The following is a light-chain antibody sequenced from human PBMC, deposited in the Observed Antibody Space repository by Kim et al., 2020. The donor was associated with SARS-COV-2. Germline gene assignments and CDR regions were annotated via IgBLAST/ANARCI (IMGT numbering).Light chain of an antibody. V-gene: IGKV3-11*01. CDR3: QQRSSWPLT. J-gene: IGKJ4*01. CDR2: DAS. Sequence: SPGERATLSCRARQSVSTYLAWSQQSSGQAPRVLIYDASNRATGIPARFSGSGSGTDFTLTISSLQPEDFAVYYCQQRSSWPLTFGGGTKVDIK. CDR1: QSVSTY.